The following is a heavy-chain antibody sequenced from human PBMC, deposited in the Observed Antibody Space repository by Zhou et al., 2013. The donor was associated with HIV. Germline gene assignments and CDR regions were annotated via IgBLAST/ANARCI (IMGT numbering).Heavy chain of an antibody. CDR2: INPNSGGT. Sequence: QVHLMQSGTQVKKPGASVRVSCRTSGFTFTKYFIHWVRQAPEKGLEWVGWINPNSGGTNYAQKFQGRVTMTRDTSISTAYMELSRLRSDDTAVYYCAREMTYYYDSSGYYPTRGSAFDIWGQGTMVTVSS. CDR3: AREMTYYYDSSGYYPTRGSAFDI. V-gene: IGHV1-2*02. CDR1: GFTFTKYF. D-gene: IGHD3-22*01. J-gene: IGHJ3*02.